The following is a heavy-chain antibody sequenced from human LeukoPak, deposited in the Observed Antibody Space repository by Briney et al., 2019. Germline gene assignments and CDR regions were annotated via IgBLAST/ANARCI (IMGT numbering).Heavy chain of an antibody. CDR1: GGSISSYY. J-gene: IGHJ4*02. V-gene: IGHV4-59*12. CDR3: AELPKDY. Sequence: TSETLSLTCTVSGGSISSYYWSWIRQPPGKGLEWIGYIYYSGSTNYNPSLKSRVTISVDTSKNQFSLKLSSVTAADTAVYYCAELPKDYWGQGTLVTVSS. D-gene: IGHD1-26*01. CDR2: IYYSGST.